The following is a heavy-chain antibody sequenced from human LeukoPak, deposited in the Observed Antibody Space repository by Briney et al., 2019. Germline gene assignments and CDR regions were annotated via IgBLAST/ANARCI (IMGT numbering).Heavy chain of an antibody. CDR1: GYTFTSYY. CDR2: INPSGGST. Sequence: ASVKVSCKASGYTFTSYYMHWVRQAPGQGLEWMGIINPSGGSTSYAQKFQGRVTMTRDTSTSTVYMELSSLRSEDTAVYYCARVNPYYDILTGYYDYWGQGTLVTVSS. J-gene: IGHJ4*02. CDR3: ARVNPYYDILTGYYDY. D-gene: IGHD3-9*01. V-gene: IGHV1-46*01.